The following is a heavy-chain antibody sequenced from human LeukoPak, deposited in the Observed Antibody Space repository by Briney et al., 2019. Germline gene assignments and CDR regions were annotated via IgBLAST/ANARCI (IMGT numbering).Heavy chain of an antibody. CDR3: ARDQQPIAAAAIGDYYYGMDV. Sequence: SVKVSCKASGGTFSSYAISWVRQAPGQGLEWMGRIIPILGIANYAQKFQGRVTITADKSTSTAYMELSSLGSEDTAVYYCARDQQPIAAAAIGDYYYGMDVWGQGTTVTVSS. CDR2: IIPILGIA. V-gene: IGHV1-69*04. J-gene: IGHJ6*02. D-gene: IGHD6-13*01. CDR1: GGTFSSYA.